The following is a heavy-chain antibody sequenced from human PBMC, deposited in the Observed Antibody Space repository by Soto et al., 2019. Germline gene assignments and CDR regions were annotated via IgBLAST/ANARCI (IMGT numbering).Heavy chain of an antibody. CDR3: ARIGMRWFDP. CDR1: GYTFTSYD. V-gene: IGHV1-8*01. Sequence: ASVKVSCKASGYTFTSYDINWVRQATGQGLEWTGWMNPNSGNTGYAQKFQGRISMTRNTSISTAYMELSSLRSDDTAVYYCARIGMRWFDPWGQGTLVTVSS. D-gene: IGHD1-26*01. CDR2: MNPNSGNT. J-gene: IGHJ5*02.